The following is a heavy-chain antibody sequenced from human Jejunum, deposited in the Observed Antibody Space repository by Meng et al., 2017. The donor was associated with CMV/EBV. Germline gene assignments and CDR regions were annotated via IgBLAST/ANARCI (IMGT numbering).Heavy chain of an antibody. CDR1: NIAW. D-gene: IGHD3-9*01. J-gene: IGHJ4*02. CDR3: TTDLDDTGYSFSLDY. CDR2: IKSQFDGETT. V-gene: IGHV3-15*01. Sequence: NIAWMSWVRQAPGKGLEWVGRIKSQFDGETTDYAAPVKGRFTISRDDSKNTLYLQMNSLKTEDTAVYYCTTDLDDTGYSFSLDYWGQGTRVTVSS.